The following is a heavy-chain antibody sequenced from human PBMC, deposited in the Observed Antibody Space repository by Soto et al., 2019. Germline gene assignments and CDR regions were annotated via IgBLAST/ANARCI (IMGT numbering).Heavy chain of an antibody. D-gene: IGHD3-10*01. Sequence: QVQLVESGGGVVQPGRSLRLSCAASGFTFSSYGMHWVRQAPGKGLEWVAVISYDGSNKYYADSVKGRFTISRDNSKNALYLHMISLGAEDAAAYYCAECLWCGESCPWFDHWGQGTLVTVSS. V-gene: IGHV3-30*18. CDR3: AECLWCGESCPWFDH. J-gene: IGHJ5*02. CDR2: ISYDGSNK. CDR1: GFTFSSYG.